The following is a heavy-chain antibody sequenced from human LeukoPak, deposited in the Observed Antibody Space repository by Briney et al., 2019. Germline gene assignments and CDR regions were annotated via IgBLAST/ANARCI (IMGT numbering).Heavy chain of an antibody. CDR3: ARGSYYYDPYYFDY. Sequence: ASVKVSCKASGYTFTNYGINWVRQAPGQGLEWMGWISAYNANTNYAQSPQGRVTMTTDTSTSTAYMELRSLRSDDAAVYYCARGSYYYDPYYFDYWGQGTQVTVSS. CDR1: GYTFTNYG. CDR2: ISAYNANT. J-gene: IGHJ4*02. D-gene: IGHD3-22*01. V-gene: IGHV1-18*01.